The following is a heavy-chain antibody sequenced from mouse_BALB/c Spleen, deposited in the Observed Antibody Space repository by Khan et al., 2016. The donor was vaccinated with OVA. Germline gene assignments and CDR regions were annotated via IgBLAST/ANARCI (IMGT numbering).Heavy chain of an antibody. Sequence: EVQLQESGPDLVKPGASVKISCKASGYSFTVYYMTWVKQSHGKSPEWIGRVNPNNGDTNYNQNFKGKAILTVDKSSNTAYMELRSLTSKDSAVFYCARGYEFFPYWGQGTLVTVSA. CDR3: ARGYEFFPY. CDR2: VNPNNGDT. J-gene: IGHJ3*01. CDR1: GYSFTVYY. V-gene: IGHV1-26*01. D-gene: IGHD2-12*01.